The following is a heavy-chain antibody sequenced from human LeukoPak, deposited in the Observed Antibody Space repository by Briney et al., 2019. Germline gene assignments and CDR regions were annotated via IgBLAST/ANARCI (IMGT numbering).Heavy chain of an antibody. D-gene: IGHD1-14*01. CDR3: AKGDRRYGIDY. CDR1: GFTSTNYA. Sequence: GGSLRLSCAASGFTSTNYAMNWVRQAPGKGLEWVSILIGSSGSTDYADSVKGRFTISRDNSKNMVFLQMNSLRPEDTAVYYCAKGDRRYGIDYWGQGTLVTVSS. J-gene: IGHJ4*02. CDR2: LIGSSGST. V-gene: IGHV3-23*01.